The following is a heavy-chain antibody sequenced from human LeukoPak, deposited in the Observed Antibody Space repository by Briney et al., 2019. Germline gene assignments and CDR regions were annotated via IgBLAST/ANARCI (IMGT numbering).Heavy chain of an antibody. J-gene: IGHJ4*02. CDR1: GYTFTGYY. D-gene: IGHD2-2*01. V-gene: IGHV1-2*02. Sequence: GASVKVSCKASGYTFTGYYMHWVRQAPGQGLEWMGWTNPNSGGTNYAQKFQGRVTMTRDTSISTAYMELSRLRSDDTAVYYCARDLAYCSSTSCPYFDYWGQGTLVTVSS. CDR2: TNPNSGGT. CDR3: ARDLAYCSSTSCPYFDY.